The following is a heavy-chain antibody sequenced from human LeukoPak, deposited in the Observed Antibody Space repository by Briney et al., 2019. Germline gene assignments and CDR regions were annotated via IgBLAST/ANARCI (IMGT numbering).Heavy chain of an antibody. CDR2: ISGSGGST. Sequence: GGSLRLSCAASGFTFSSYAMSWVRQAPGKGLEWVSAISGSGGSTYYADSVKGRFTISRDNSKNTLYLQMNSLRAEDTAVYYCANPYPQSRVGDYYCYMDVWGKGTTVTVSS. D-gene: IGHD1-26*01. CDR1: GFTFSSYA. V-gene: IGHV3-23*01. CDR3: ANPYPQSRVGDYYCYMDV. J-gene: IGHJ6*03.